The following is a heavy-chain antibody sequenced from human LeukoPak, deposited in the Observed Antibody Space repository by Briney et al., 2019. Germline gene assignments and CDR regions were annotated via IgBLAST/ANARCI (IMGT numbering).Heavy chain of an antibody. CDR3: AREVVVPAAPLDY. D-gene: IGHD2-2*01. V-gene: IGHV1-2*02. Sequence: ASVKVSCKASGYTFTGYYMHWVRQAPGQGLEWMGWINPNSGGTNYAQKFQGRVTMTRDTSISTAYMELSRLRSDDTAVYYCAREVVVPAAPLDYWGQGTLVTVPS. CDR1: GYTFTGYY. J-gene: IGHJ4*02. CDR2: INPNSGGT.